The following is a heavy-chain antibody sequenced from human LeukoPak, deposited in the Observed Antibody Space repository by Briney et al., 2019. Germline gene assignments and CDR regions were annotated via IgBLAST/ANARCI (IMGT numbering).Heavy chain of an antibody. D-gene: IGHD6-13*01. CDR3: ARDYLSSWPNEFDY. Sequence: SVKVSCKASGFTSTNFAVQWVRQARGQRLEWIGWIIVGSGATKCAQDFQERVTITRDLSTSTLYMELRSLRSDDTAVYYCARDYLSSWPNEFDYWGQGTLVTVSS. J-gene: IGHJ4*02. CDR1: GFTSTNFA. V-gene: IGHV1-58*01. CDR2: IIVGSGAT.